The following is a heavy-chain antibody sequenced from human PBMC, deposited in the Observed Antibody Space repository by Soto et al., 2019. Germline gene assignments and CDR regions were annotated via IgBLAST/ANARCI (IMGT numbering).Heavy chain of an antibody. V-gene: IGHV3-13*01. CDR2: IGTAGDT. J-gene: IGHJ6*03. CDR3: ARGRYCTNGVGSDYDYYYMYV. D-gene: IGHD2-8*01. Sequence: EVQLVESGGGLVQPGGSLRLSCAASGFTFSSYDMHWVRQATGKGLEWVSAIGTAGDTYYPGSVKGRFTISRENAKNSLYLQMNRLRSGDTAVYYCARGRYCTNGVGSDYDYYYMYVWGKGTTVTVAS. CDR1: GFTFSSYD.